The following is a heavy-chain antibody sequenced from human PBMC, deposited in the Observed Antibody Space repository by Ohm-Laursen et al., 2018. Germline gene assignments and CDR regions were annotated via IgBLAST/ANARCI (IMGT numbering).Heavy chain of an antibody. J-gene: IGHJ3*02. D-gene: IGHD5-12*01. Sequence: SLRLSCAASGINFGDYAVSWFRQAPRKGLEWVGFIRSKGYGGTTEYAASVKGRFTISRDDSKSIAYLQMNSLKTEDTAVYYCALGVATPILGRTFDIWGQGTMVTVSS. CDR1: GINFGDYA. CDR2: IRSKGYGGTT. CDR3: ALGVATPILGRTFDI. V-gene: IGHV3-49*03.